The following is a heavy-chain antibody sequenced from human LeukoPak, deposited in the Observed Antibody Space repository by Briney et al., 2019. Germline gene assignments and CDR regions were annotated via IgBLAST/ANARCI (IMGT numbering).Heavy chain of an antibody. V-gene: IGHV3-33*01. D-gene: IGHD5-12*01. Sequence: PGGSLRLSCAASGFTFSSYGMHWVRQAPGKGLEWVAVIWYDGSNKYYADSVKGRFTISRDNSKNTLYLQMNSLRAEDTAVYYCARAGGYERGDYWGQGTLVTVSS. CDR3: ARAGGYERGDY. J-gene: IGHJ4*02. CDR1: GFTFSSYG. CDR2: IWYDGSNK.